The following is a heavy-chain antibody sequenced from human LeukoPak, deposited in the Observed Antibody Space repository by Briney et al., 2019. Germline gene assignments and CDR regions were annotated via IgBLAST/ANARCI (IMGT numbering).Heavy chain of an antibody. D-gene: IGHD2-2*01. J-gene: IGHJ4*02. CDR3: ANLGGYCSSTSCSGY. Sequence: KPSETLSLTCAVYGGSFSGYYWSWIRQPPGKGLEWIGEINHSGSTNYNPSLKSRVTISVDTSKNQFSLKLSSVTAADTAVYYCANLGGYCSSTSCSGYWGQGTLVTVSS. CDR2: INHSGST. V-gene: IGHV4-34*01. CDR1: GGSFSGYY.